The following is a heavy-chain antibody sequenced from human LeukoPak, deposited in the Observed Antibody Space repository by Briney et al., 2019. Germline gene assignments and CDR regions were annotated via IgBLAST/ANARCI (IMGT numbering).Heavy chain of an antibody. CDR1: GFTFSSYE. J-gene: IGHJ4*02. V-gene: IGHV3-48*03. CDR2: ISSSGSTI. Sequence: GGSLRLSCAASGFTFSSYEMNWVRQAPGKGPEWVSYISSSGSTIYYADSVKGRFTISRDNAKNSLYLQMSSLRAEDTALYYCAREPYGDYGFDYWGQGTLVTVSS. D-gene: IGHD4-17*01. CDR3: AREPYGDYGFDY.